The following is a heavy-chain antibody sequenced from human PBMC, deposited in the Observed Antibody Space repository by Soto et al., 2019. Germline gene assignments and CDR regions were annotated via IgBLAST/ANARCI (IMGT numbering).Heavy chain of an antibody. V-gene: IGHV1-18*01. CDR3: AREGCLGQDTAMPNHGETYYYFGMYV. J-gene: IGHJ6*02. CDR2: ISAYNGNT. CDR1: SNTFTSYG. Sequence: ASVKAYCKSSSNTFTSYGISWPPQARGQGLEWMGWISAYNGNTNYAQKLQGRVTMTTDTSTSTAYMELRSLRSDDTAVYYCAREGCLGQDTAMPNHGETYYYFGMYVWG. D-gene: IGHD5-18*01.